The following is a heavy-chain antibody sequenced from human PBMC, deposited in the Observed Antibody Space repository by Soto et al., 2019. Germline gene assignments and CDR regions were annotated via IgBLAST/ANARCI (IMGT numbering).Heavy chain of an antibody. V-gene: IGHV3-33*01. CDR1: GFTFSSYG. CDR3: ARGRRSRLTLGPGVSDY. J-gene: IGHJ4*02. CDR2: IWYDGSNK. Sequence: QVQLVESGGGVVQPGRSLRLSCAASGFTFSSYGMHWVRQAPGKGLEWVAGIWYDGSNKYYADSVKGRFTISRDNSKNTLYLQMTSLRAEDPAVYYCARGRRSRLTLGPGVSDYLGQGTLVTGSS. D-gene: IGHD2-8*01.